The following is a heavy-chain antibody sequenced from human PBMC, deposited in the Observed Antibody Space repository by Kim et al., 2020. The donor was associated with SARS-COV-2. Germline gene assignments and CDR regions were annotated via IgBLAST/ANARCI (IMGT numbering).Heavy chain of an antibody. D-gene: IGHD3-22*01. V-gene: IGHV4-34*01. CDR3: ASPLYYYDSSSATNAFDI. J-gene: IGHJ3*02. Sequence: SETLSLTCAVYGGSFSGYYWSWIRQPPGKGLEWIGEINHSGSTNYNPSLKSRVTISVDTSKNQFSLKLSSVTAADTAVYYCASPLYYYDSSSATNAFDIWGQGTMVTVSS. CDR1: GGSFSGYY. CDR2: INHSGST.